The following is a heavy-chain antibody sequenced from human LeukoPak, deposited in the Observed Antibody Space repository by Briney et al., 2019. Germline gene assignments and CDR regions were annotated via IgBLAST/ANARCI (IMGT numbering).Heavy chain of an antibody. V-gene: IGHV4-59*12. D-gene: IGHD3-3*01. CDR1: GGSISSYY. Sequence: SETLSLTCTVSGGSISSYYWSWIRQPPGKGLEWIGYIYLSGSTNYNPSLKSRVTISVDTSKNQFSLKLSSVTAADTAVYYCARFPSSRFLEWFQNWFDPWGQGTLVTVSS. CDR2: IYLSGST. J-gene: IGHJ5*02. CDR3: ARFPSSRFLEWFQNWFDP.